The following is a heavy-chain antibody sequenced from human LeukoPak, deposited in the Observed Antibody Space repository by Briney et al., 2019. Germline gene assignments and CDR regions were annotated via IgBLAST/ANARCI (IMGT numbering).Heavy chain of an antibody. CDR2: IIPIFGTA. CDR1: GYTFTSYG. V-gene: IGHV1-69*13. J-gene: IGHJ4*02. CDR3: ATGMEGATQPFDY. Sequence: ASVKVSCKASGYTFTSYGINWVRQAPGQGLEWMGGIIPIFGTANYAQKFQGRVTITADESTSTAYMELSSLRSEDTAVYYCATGMEGATQPFDYWGQGTLVTVSS. D-gene: IGHD1-26*01.